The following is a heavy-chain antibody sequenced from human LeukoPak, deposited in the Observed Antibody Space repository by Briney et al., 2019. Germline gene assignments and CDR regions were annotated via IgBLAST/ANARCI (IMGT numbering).Heavy chain of an antibody. J-gene: IGHJ4*02. CDR2: ISYDGSNK. CDR3: AKDRGGIVGDTYFDY. D-gene: IGHD1-26*01. CDR1: GFTFSTYP. Sequence: PGGSLRLSCVASGFTFSTYPMHWVRQAPGKGLEWVAVISYDGSNKYYADSVKGRFTISRDNSKNSLYLQMNSLRAEDTAVYYCAKDRGGIVGDTYFDYWGQGTLVTVSS. V-gene: IGHV3-30*04.